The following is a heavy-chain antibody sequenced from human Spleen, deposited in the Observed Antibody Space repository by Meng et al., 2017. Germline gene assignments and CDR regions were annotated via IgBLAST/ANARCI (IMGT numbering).Heavy chain of an antibody. CDR2: IYYSGTT. Sequence: QVQLQQWGAGLLKPSETLSLICFVYGGSFSAYNWRWIRQPPGKGLEWIGSIYYSGTTYYSPSLKSRLTISVDTSKNQFSLKLSSVTAADTSVYYCARHPTGFPNWFDPWGQGILVTVSS. V-gene: IGHV4-34*01. CDR3: ARHPTGFPNWFDP. CDR1: GGSFSAYN. D-gene: IGHD2-8*02. J-gene: IGHJ5*02.